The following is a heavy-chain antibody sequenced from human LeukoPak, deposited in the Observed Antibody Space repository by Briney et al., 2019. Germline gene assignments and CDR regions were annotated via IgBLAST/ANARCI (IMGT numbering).Heavy chain of an antibody. CDR2: ISYDGSNK. CDR1: GFTFSSYA. J-gene: IGHJ6*02. D-gene: IGHD2-2*01. CDR3: ARGRNQLLLYYYGMDV. V-gene: IGHV3-30-3*01. Sequence: RSLRLSCAASGFTFSSYAMHWVRQAPGKGLEWVAVISYDGSNKYYADSVKGRFTISRDNSKNTLYLQMNSLRAEDTAVYYCARGRNQLLLYYYGMDVWGQGTTVTVSS.